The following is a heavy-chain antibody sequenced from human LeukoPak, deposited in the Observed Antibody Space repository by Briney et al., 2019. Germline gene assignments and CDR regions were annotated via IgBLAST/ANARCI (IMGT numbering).Heavy chain of an antibody. Sequence: NPSETLSLTCTVSGGSISSSSYYWGWIRQPPGKGLEWIGSIYYSGSTYYNPSLKSRVTISVDTSKNQFSLKLSSVTAADTAVYYCARYKRSGGSPTNAFDIWGQGTMVTVSS. CDR3: ARYKRSGGSPTNAFDI. D-gene: IGHD2-15*01. J-gene: IGHJ3*02. CDR1: GGSISSSSYY. V-gene: IGHV4-39*07. CDR2: IYYSGST.